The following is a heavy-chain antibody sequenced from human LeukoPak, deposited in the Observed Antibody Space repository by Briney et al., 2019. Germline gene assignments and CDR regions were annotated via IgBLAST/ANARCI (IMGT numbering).Heavy chain of an antibody. J-gene: IGHJ4*02. D-gene: IGHD6-13*01. CDR3: AKPAGQQLVYYFDY. CDR2: ISGSGGTT. CDR1: GFTFASHA. Sequence: GGSLRLSCGTSGFTFASHAMSWVRLAPGKGLEWVSRISGSGGTTSYADSVKGRFTISRDNSKNTLSLQMNSLRAEDTALYYCAKPAGQQLVYYFDYWGQGTLVTVSS. V-gene: IGHV3-23*01.